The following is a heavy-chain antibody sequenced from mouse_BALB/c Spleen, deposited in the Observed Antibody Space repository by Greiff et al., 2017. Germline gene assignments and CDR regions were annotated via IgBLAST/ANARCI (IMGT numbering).Heavy chain of an antibody. J-gene: IGHJ2*01. Sequence: EVKLMESGGGLVKPGGSLKLSCAASGFTFSDYYMYWVRQTPEKRLEWVATISDGGSYTYYPDSVKGRFTISRDNAKNNLYLQMSSLKSEDTAMYYCARCGNYDYFDYWGQGTTLTVSS. CDR3: ARCGNYDYFDY. CDR1: GFTFSDYY. D-gene: IGHD2-1*01. CDR2: ISDGGSYT. V-gene: IGHV5-4*02.